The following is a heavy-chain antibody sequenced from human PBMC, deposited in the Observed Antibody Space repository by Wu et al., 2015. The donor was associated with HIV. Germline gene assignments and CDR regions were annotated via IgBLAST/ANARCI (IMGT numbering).Heavy chain of an antibody. D-gene: IGHD5-18*01. V-gene: IGHV1-69*13. Sequence: QVQLLQSGAEVKNPGSSVRVSCKASGVTFTSYALSWVRQAPGQGLEWMGRLIPMYGTANYAQKFQGRVTITADESTSTAYMDMSSLTSDDTAMYYCAGGGGRTSMDPFDFWGQGHWSPSPQ. J-gene: IGHJ4*02. CDR1: GVTFTSYA. CDR3: AGGGGRTSMDPFDF. CDR2: LIPMYGTA.